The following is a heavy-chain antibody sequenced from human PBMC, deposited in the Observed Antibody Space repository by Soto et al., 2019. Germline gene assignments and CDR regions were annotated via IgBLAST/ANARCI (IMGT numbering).Heavy chain of an antibody. CDR2: IIPIFGTA. CDR1: GGTFSSYA. J-gene: IGHJ6*02. D-gene: IGHD6-6*01. CDR3: AREISSIAAQKTYYYYGMDV. V-gene: IGHV1-69*01. Sequence: GPQVKVSCKASGGTFSSYAISWVRQAPGQGLEWMGGIIPIFGTANYAQKFQGRVTITADESTSTAYMELSSLRSEDTAVYYCAREISSIAAQKTYYYYGMDVWGQGTTVTVSS.